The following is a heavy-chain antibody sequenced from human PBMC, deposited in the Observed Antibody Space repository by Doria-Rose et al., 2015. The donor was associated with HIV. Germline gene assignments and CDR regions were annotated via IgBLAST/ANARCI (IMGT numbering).Heavy chain of an antibody. Sequence: QITLEESGPVLVKPTETLTLTCTVSGVSLSSPGMGVSWIRQPPGKALEWLAKIFSDDERSYKTSLKSRLTIPRGTSKSQVVLTMTDMDPVDTATYYCARIKSSRWYHKYYFDFWGQGTLVIVPA. CDR2: IFSDDER. CDR1: GVSLSSPGMG. J-gene: IGHJ4*02. D-gene: IGHD6-13*01. V-gene: IGHV2-26*01. CDR3: ARIKSSRWYHKYYFDF.